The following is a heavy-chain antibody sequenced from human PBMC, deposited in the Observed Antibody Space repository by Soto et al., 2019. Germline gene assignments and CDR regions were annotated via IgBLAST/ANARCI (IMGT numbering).Heavy chain of an antibody. CDR2: YNPMNHSA. J-gene: IGHJ3*01. V-gene: IGHV1-46*01. CDR1: GYTFTTYY. Sequence: VQVVQSGAEVKRPGASVKVSCKTSGYTFTTYYVEWVRQAPGQGLEWIGMYNPMNHSARYSQQFQGRVTMTSVTPTSTVYMEWSSLRPADTAVYYWVRVSHGSGGYSYTLDVCGQGTMVTVSS. CDR3: VRVSHGSGGYSYTLDV. D-gene: IGHD6-19*01.